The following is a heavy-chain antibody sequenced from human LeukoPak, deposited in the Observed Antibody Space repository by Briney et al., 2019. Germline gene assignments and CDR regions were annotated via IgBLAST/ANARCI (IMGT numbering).Heavy chain of an antibody. Sequence: SETLSLTCTVSGGSISTSNYYWGWIRQPPGKGLEWIGNIFYSGSTYYSPSLKSRVTISLDTSRNQFSLKLSSVTAADTAVYYCARDGGNTPLDYWGQGTLVTVSS. CDR3: ARDGGNTPLDY. CDR2: IFYSGST. V-gene: IGHV4-39*07. CDR1: GGSISTSNYY. D-gene: IGHD2-2*02. J-gene: IGHJ4*02.